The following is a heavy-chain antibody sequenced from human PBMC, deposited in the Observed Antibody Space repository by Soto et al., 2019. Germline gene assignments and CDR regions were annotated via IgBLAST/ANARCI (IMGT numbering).Heavy chain of an antibody. J-gene: IGHJ4*02. CDR1: GFTFSNYA. V-gene: IGHV3-23*01. D-gene: IGHD6-19*01. CDR3: AKGKTSGWYYFDY. CDR2: ISATGRDT. Sequence: RRLSCAASGFTFSNYAMSWVRQAPGKGLEWVSGISATGRDTYYADSVKDRFTISRDSSKNTLYLQMNSLRAEDTAIYYCAKGKTSGWYYFDYWGQGTLVTVSS.